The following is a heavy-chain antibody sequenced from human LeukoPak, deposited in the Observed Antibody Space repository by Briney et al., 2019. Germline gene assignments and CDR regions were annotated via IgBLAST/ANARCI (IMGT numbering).Heavy chain of an antibody. CDR1: GGSISSHY. V-gene: IGHV4-59*11. J-gene: IGHJ6*03. CDR3: ARLYDFWSGLVYYYYMDV. Sequence: SETLSLTCTVSGGSISSHYWSWIRQPPGKGLEWIGYIYYSGSTNYNPSLKSRVTISVDTSKNQFSLKLSSVTAADTAVYYCARLYDFWSGLVYYYYMDVWGKGTTVTVSS. CDR2: IYYSGST. D-gene: IGHD3-3*01.